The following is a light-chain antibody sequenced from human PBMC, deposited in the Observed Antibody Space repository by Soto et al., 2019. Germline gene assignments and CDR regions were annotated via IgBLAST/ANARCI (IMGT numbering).Light chain of an antibody. CDR1: SSDVGIYNY. V-gene: IGLV2-8*01. CDR3: SSYAGSNVI. Sequence: QSALTQPPSASGSPGQSVTISCTGTSSDVGIYNYVSWYQQHPGKAPKIIIYEVTKRPSGVPDRFSGSKSGNTASLTVSGLHADDEADYYCSSYAGSNVIFGGGTKLPVL. CDR2: EVT. J-gene: IGLJ2*01.